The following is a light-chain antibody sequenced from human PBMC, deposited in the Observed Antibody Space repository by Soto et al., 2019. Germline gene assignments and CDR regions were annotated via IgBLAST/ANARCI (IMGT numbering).Light chain of an antibody. CDR1: KSVNSN. CDR2: GVS. J-gene: IGKJ1*01. CDR3: QQYSERWT. V-gene: IGKV3-15*01. Sequence: EVVMTQSPATLSVSPGERVNLSCRASKSVNSNLAWYQQKPGQPPRLLISGVSTRATGITARFSGSGSGTEFTLTISSLQSEDFAVYFCQQYSERWTFGQGTKVEIK.